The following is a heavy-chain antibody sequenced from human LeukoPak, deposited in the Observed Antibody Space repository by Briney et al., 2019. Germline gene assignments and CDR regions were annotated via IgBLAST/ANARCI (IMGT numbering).Heavy chain of an antibody. D-gene: IGHD3-22*01. Sequence: GGSLRLSCAASGFTFSSYRMNWVRQAPGKGLEWVSAISGSGGSTYYADSVKGRFTISRDNSKNTLYLQMNSLRAEDTAVYYCAKETYYYDSSGYYNWFDPWGQGTLVTVSS. CDR2: ISGSGGST. J-gene: IGHJ5*02. CDR1: GFTFSSYR. V-gene: IGHV3-23*01. CDR3: AKETYYYDSSGYYNWFDP.